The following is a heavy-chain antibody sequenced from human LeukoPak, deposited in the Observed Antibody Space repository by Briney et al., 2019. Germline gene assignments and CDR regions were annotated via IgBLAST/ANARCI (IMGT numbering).Heavy chain of an antibody. Sequence: GESLKISCKGSGYSFTSYWIGGVRQMPGKGLEWMGIIYPGDSDTRYSPSFQGQVTISADKSISTAYLQWSSLKASDTAMYYCARHGEDDYVWGSYRYNWFDPWGQGTLVTVSS. CDR1: GYSFTSYW. CDR2: IYPGDSDT. J-gene: IGHJ5*02. V-gene: IGHV5-51*01. CDR3: ARHGEDDYVWGSYRYNWFDP. D-gene: IGHD3-16*02.